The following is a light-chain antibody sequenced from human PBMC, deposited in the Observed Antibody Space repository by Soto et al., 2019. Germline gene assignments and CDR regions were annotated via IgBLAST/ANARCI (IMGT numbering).Light chain of an antibody. V-gene: IGKV1-6*01. J-gene: IGKJ2*01. CDR3: LQDYNYPYT. Sequence: AIQMTQSPSSLSASVVDRVTITCRASQDIRNDLGWYQQKPGKAPKLLIYAASNLQSGVTSRFSVSGSGTDFTLIISSLQPEDFATYYCLQDYNYPYTFGQGTKLEIK. CDR2: AAS. CDR1: QDIRND.